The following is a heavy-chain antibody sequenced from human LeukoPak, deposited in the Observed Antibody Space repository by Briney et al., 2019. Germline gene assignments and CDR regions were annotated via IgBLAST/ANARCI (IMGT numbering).Heavy chain of an antibody. CDR3: ARDRLNWNDGVDY. J-gene: IGHJ4*02. V-gene: IGHV3-48*01. Sequence: GSLRLSCAASGFTFSDYSMNWVRQAPGKGLEWVSYISSGSVTIYYADSVKGRFTISRDNAKNSLYLQMNSLRAEDTAVYYCARDRLNWNDGVDYWGQGTLATVSS. CDR1: GFTFSDYS. D-gene: IGHD1-20*01. CDR2: ISSGSVTI.